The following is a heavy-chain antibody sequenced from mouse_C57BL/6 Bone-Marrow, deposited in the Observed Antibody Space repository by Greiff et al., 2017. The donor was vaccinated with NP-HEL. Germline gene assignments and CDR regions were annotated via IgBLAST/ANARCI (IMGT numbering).Heavy chain of an antibody. D-gene: IGHD1-1*01. CDR3: ARITTVAQFAY. CDR2: IDPSDSYT. CDR1: GYTFTSYW. V-gene: IGHV1-50*01. J-gene: IGHJ3*01. Sequence: QVQLQQSGAELVKPGASVKLSCKASGYTFTSYWMQWVKQRPGQGLEWIGEIDPSDSYTNSNQKFKGKATLTVDTSSSTAYMQLSSLTSEDSAVYYCARITTVAQFAYWGQGTLVTVSA.